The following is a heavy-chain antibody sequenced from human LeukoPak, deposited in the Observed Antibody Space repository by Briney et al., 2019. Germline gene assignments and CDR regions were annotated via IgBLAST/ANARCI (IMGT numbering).Heavy chain of an antibody. Sequence: GGSLRLSCAASGFTFSDYYMSWIRQAPGKGLEWVSYISSSGSTIYYADSVKGRFTISRDNAKNSLYLQMNSLRAEDTAAYYCARTLNTMTTVTMFDYWGQGTLVTVSS. CDR1: GFTFSDYY. CDR3: ARTLNTMTTVTMFDY. CDR2: ISSSGSTI. J-gene: IGHJ4*02. D-gene: IGHD4-17*01. V-gene: IGHV3-11*01.